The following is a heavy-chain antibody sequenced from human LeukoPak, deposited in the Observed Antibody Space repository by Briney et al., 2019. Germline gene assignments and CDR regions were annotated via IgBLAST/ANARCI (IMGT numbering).Heavy chain of an antibody. Sequence: SETLSLTCTVSGGSISSYYWSWIRQPPGKGLEWIGYIYYSGSTNYNPSLKSRVTMSVDTSENQFSLKLSSVTAADTAVYYCARLAYDSSGYYYPDYWGQGTLVTVSS. V-gene: IGHV4-59*12. J-gene: IGHJ4*02. CDR2: IYYSGST. CDR1: GGSISSYY. D-gene: IGHD3-22*01. CDR3: ARLAYDSSGYYYPDY.